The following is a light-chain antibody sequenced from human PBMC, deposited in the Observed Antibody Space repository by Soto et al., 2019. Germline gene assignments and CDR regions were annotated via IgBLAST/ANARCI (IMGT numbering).Light chain of an antibody. V-gene: IGKV1-5*01. J-gene: IGKJ1*01. CDR3: QQYNSNPRT. CDR2: DAS. Sequence: RMTLFPTTLSGSFGARVTITCRAIQTISSWLAWYQQKPGKAPKLLICDASSLESGVPSRFSGSGSGTEFTLTISSLQADDFATYYCQQYNSNPRTFGQGTKVDI. CDR1: QTISSW.